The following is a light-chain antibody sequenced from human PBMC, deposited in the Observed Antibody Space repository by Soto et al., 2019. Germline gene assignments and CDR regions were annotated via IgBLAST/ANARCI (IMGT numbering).Light chain of an antibody. CDR2: EAS. J-gene: IGKJ1*01. Sequence: DIQMTQSPSTSSASVGDRATITCRASQSIRYWLAWFQHKAGKGPSLLFYEASRFESGVPSRISGSGSGTDFTLTISNLQPDDFAAYYCQQYDSVSSGPFGQGTKVDVK. CDR3: QQYDSVSSGP. V-gene: IGKV1-5*03. CDR1: QSIRYW.